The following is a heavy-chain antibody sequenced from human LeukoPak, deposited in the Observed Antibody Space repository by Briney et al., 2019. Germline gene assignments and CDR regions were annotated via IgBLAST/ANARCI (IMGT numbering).Heavy chain of an antibody. J-gene: IGHJ6*04. Sequence: PGGSLRLSCAASGFTFSNYAMHWVRQAPGKGLEWVAVMSYDGTNKYYADSVKGRFTISRDNSKNTLYLQMNSLRAEDTAVYYCARERVVVVATTYYYYGMDVWGKGTPVTVSS. CDR1: GFTFSNYA. CDR3: ARERVVVVATTYYYYGMDV. CDR2: MSYDGTNK. D-gene: IGHD2-15*01. V-gene: IGHV3-30*04.